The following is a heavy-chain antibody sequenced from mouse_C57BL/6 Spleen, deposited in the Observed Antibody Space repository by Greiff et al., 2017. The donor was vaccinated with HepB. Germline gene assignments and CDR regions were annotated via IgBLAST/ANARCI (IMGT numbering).Heavy chain of an antibody. Sequence: QVQLKQPGAELVRPGTSVKLSCKASGYTFTSYWMHWVKQRPGQGLEWIGVIDPSDSYTNYNQKFKGKATLTVDTSSSTAYMQLSSLTSEDSAVYYCARAYDGYSWFADWGQGTLVTVSA. J-gene: IGHJ3*01. CDR1: GYTFTSYW. D-gene: IGHD2-3*01. CDR2: IDPSDSYT. CDR3: ARAYDGYSWFAD. V-gene: IGHV1-59*01.